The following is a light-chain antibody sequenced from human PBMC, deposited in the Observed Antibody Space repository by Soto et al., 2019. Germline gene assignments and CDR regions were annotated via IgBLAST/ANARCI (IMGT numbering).Light chain of an antibody. CDR3: QQNNRYPWT. CDR2: KAS. CDR1: QNINNW. Sequence: DIQMTQSPSTLPASVGDRVTITCRASQNINNWLAWYQQKPGKGPSLLIYKASNLESGVSSRFSGSGSGTEFTLTISILQPDDIGTYYCQQNNRYPWTFGQGTKVEIK. V-gene: IGKV1-5*03. J-gene: IGKJ1*01.